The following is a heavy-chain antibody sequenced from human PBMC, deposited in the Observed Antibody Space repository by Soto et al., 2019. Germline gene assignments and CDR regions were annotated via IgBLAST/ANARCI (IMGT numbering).Heavy chain of an antibody. D-gene: IGHD2-15*01. CDR3: ASVVGCSGGSCYSGLRDSDHGMDV. CDR2: MNPNSGNT. J-gene: IGHJ6*02. V-gene: IGHV1-8*01. Sequence: ASVKVSCKASGSTFTSYDIYWVRQATGQGLEWMGWMNPNSGNTGYAQKFQGRVTMTRNTSTSTVYMELSSMRSEDTAVYYCASVVGCSGGSCYSGLRDSDHGMDVWGQGTTVTFSS. CDR1: GSTFTSYD.